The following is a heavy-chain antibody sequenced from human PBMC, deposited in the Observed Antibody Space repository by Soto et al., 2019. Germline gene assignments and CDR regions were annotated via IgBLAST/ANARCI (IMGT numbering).Heavy chain of an antibody. CDR3: ASDDYYDSSGYLA. V-gene: IGHV4-4*07. J-gene: IGHJ5*02. CDR1: GGSISSYY. CDR2: IYTSGST. D-gene: IGHD3-22*01. Sequence: SETLSLTCTVSGGSISSYYWSWIRQPAGKGLEWIGRIYTSGSTNYSPSLKSRVTMSVDTSKNQFSLKLSSVTAADTAVYYCASDDYYDSSGYLAWGQGTLVTVSS.